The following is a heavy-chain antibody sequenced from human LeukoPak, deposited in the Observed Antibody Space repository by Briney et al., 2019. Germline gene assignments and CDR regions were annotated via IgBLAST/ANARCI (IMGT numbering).Heavy chain of an antibody. D-gene: IGHD6-19*01. CDR1: GGSISGHY. Sequence: SETLSLTCTVSGGSISGHYWTWIRQPPGKGLEWIGYIYSSGSTNYNPSLRSRITMSADTSKNQFFLRLSSVTSADTAVYYCARTVRQWLANDAFDIWGPGTMVTVSS. CDR2: IYSSGST. V-gene: IGHV4-59*11. J-gene: IGHJ3*02. CDR3: ARTVRQWLANDAFDI.